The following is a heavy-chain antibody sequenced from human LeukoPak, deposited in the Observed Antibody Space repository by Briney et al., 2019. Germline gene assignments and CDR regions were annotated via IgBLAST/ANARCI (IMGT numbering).Heavy chain of an antibody. D-gene: IGHD3-22*01. V-gene: IGHV1-18*01. Sequence: ASVKVSCKTSGYIFAHNGISWVRQAPGQGPEWMGWISAYNGDTNYAQKLQGRVTMTTDTSTSTAYMELRSLRSDDTAVYYCARETYYYDSSGYYSVPWFDPWGQGTLVTVSS. CDR2: ISAYNGDT. CDR3: ARETYYYDSSGYYSVPWFDP. J-gene: IGHJ5*02. CDR1: GYIFAHNG.